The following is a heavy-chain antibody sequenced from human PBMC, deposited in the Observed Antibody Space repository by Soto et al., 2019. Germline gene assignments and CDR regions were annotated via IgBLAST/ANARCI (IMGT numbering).Heavy chain of an antibody. J-gene: IGHJ4*02. D-gene: IGHD1-26*01. Sequence: ASVKVSCKASGYTFTVYYMHWVRQAPGQGLEWMGWINPKSGGTMYPQKFQGRVTMTWDTSISTAYMALTRLRSDDTAVYYCARDLAKGGGSSGFDYWGQGSLVTVSS. CDR2: INPKSGGT. V-gene: IGHV1-2*02. CDR1: GYTFTVYY. CDR3: ARDLAKGGGSSGFDY.